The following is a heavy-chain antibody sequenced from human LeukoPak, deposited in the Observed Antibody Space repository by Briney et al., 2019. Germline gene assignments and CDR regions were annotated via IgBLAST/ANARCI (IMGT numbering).Heavy chain of an antibody. CDR2: ISYDGSNK. CDR3: ARGLTYYDILTGFHDRLDYFDY. V-gene: IGHV3-30*03. CDR1: GFTFSSYG. J-gene: IGHJ4*02. Sequence: GGSLRLSCAASGFTFSSYGMHWVRQAPGKGLEWVAVISYDGSNKYYADSVKGRFTISRDNSKNTLYLQMNSLRAEDTAVYYCARGLTYYDILTGFHDRLDYFDYWGQGTLVTVSS. D-gene: IGHD3-9*01.